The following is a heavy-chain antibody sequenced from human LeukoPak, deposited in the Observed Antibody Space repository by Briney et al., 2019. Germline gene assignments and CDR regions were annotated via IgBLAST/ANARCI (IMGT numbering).Heavy chain of an antibody. Sequence: GESLKISCKGSRYSFTSYWIGWVRQMPGKGLEWMGIIYPGDSDTRYSPSFQGQVTISADKSISTAYLQRSSLKASDTAMYYCARRPGYCSSTSCYNWFDPWGQGTLVTVSS. CDR1: RYSFTSYW. J-gene: IGHJ5*02. V-gene: IGHV5-51*01. CDR3: ARRPGYCSSTSCYNWFDP. CDR2: IYPGDSDT. D-gene: IGHD2-2*01.